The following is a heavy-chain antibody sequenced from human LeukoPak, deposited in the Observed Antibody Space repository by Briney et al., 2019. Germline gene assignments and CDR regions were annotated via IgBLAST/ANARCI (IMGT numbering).Heavy chain of an antibody. CDR1: GFTFSSYS. CDR2: ISSSSSFL. J-gene: IGHJ6*02. V-gene: IGHV3-21*01. CDR3: ARDTSYYYYYGMDV. Sequence: PGGSLRLSCAASGFTFSSYSMNWVRQAPGKGLEWVSSISSSSSFLYYADSVKGRFTISRDNAKNLLYLQMNSLRAEDTAVYYCARDTSYYYYYGMDVWGQGTTVTVSS.